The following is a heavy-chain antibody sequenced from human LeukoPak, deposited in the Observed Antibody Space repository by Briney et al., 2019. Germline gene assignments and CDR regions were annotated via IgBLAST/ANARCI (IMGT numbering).Heavy chain of an antibody. J-gene: IGHJ6*02. Sequence: GGSLRLSCAASGFTFSSYGMHWVRQAPGKGLEWVAVIWYDGSNKYYADSVKGRFTISRDNSKNTLYLQMNSLRAEDTAVYYCARDEYCSGGSCYSGRVGYYCGMDVWGQGTTVTVSS. CDR3: ARDEYCSGGSCYSGRVGYYCGMDV. CDR2: IWYDGSNK. V-gene: IGHV3-33*01. D-gene: IGHD2-15*01. CDR1: GFTFSSYG.